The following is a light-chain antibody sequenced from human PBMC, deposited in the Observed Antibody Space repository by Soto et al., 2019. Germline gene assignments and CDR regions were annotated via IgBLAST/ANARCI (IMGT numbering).Light chain of an antibody. Sequence: DIVMTQSPVTLSVSPGDRATLSCRASQSVGHNLAWFQQKPGQAPRLLIYGASAGATGIPDRFSGSGFGTEFTLTFSSLQSEDLAVYYCQQYNNLPRTFGQGTKVEMK. CDR2: GAS. CDR3: QQYNNLPRT. J-gene: IGKJ1*01. CDR1: QSVGHN. V-gene: IGKV3-15*01.